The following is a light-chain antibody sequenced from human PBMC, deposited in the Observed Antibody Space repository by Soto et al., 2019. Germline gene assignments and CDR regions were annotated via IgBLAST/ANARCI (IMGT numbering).Light chain of an antibody. Sequence: EIVLTQSPGTLSSSTGERATLSCRASQSVGSNYLAWYQHTPGQAPRLLIHGASTRASGIPNRFSGSGSGTDFTLTLSRLESEDSALYYCHQYASSPLTFGQGTRLEIK. CDR3: HQYASSPLT. CDR2: GAS. V-gene: IGKV3-20*01. J-gene: IGKJ5*01. CDR1: QSVGSNY.